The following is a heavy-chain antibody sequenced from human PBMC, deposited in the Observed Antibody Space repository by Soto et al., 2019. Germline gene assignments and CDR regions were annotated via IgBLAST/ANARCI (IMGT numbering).Heavy chain of an antibody. CDR1: GGSISSSSYF. CDR3: ARLQQLLVL. Sequence: QLQLQESGPGLVKPSETLSLTCTVSGGSISSSSYFWGWIRQPPGKGLEWIGSIYYSGSTYSNPSLKTRVTISVDTSKNQFSLKLNFVTAADTAVYYCARLQQLLVLWGQETLVTVSS. J-gene: IGHJ4*02. CDR2: IYYSGST. V-gene: IGHV4-39*01. D-gene: IGHD6-13*01.